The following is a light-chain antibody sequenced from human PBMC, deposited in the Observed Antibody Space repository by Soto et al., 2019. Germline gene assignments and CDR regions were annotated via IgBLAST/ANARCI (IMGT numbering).Light chain of an antibody. Sequence: DIQLTQSPSFLSTSVEDRVIITCRASQSISILLTWYQQQRETAPKLLIYKASTLTSGVPSRFSGSGSGTEFTLTISSLQPDDFATYYCQHYNSYSEAFGQGTKVDIK. V-gene: IGKV1-5*03. CDR2: KAS. J-gene: IGKJ1*01. CDR1: QSISIL. CDR3: QHYNSYSEA.